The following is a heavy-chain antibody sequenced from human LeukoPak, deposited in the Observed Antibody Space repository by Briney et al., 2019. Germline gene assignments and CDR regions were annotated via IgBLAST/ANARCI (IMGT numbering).Heavy chain of an antibody. CDR3: ARDPLQLLTVDYYGMDV. J-gene: IGHJ6*02. CDR2: INPSGGST. V-gene: IGHV1-46*01. CDR1: GYTFTSYY. Sequence: ASVKVSCKASGYTFTSYYMHWVRQAPGQGLEWMGIINPSGGSTSYAQKFQGRVTMTRDTSTSTVYMELSSLRSEDTAVYYCARDPLQLLTVDYYGMDVRGQGTTVTVSS. D-gene: IGHD4-11*01.